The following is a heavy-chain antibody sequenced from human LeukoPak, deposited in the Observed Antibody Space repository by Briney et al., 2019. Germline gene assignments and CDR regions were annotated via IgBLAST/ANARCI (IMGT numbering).Heavy chain of an antibody. J-gene: IGHJ6*04. CDR3: ARGHENYYHVFDV. Sequence: SQTLSLTCAISGDSISSNSATWNWIRQSPSRGLEWLGRTYYRSRWFNDYTVSVKSRMTINPDTSKNQFPLQLKSVTPEDTAVYYCARGHENYYHVFDVWGKGTTVTVSS. CDR1: GDSISSNSAT. CDR2: TYYRSRWFN. V-gene: IGHV6-1*01.